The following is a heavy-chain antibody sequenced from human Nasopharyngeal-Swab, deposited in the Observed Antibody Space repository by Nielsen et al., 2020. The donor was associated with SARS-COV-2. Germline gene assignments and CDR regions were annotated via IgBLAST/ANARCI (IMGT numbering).Heavy chain of an antibody. D-gene: IGHD1-26*01. V-gene: IGHV3-7*01. CDR2: IKGDGSDE. J-gene: IGHJ5*02. CDR3: ARLHSTATTES. Sequence: ESLKIPCVASGFSFRSYRLTLVRQAPGKGLEWVANIKGDGSDEKYADSVKGRFTISRDNARDSLFLQMHSLSVEDTAVYFCARLHSTATTESWGQGTRVNVSS. CDR1: GFSFRSYR.